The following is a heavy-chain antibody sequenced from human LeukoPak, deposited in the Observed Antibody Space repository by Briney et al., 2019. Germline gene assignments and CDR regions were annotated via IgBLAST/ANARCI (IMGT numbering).Heavy chain of an antibody. Sequence: PSQSLSLTCTTSGVSLSRFYWSWVRQPPGEGLGWIGNIYSGVPTSFNPSLKRRVIISVDTSQNQFSLNLTSVTAADTAMYYCVQTTGWPGFDYWGQGILVTVSS. V-gene: IGHV4-4*09. CDR2: IYSGVPT. D-gene: IGHD1-1*01. CDR3: VQTTGWPGFDY. J-gene: IGHJ4*02. CDR1: GVSLSRFY.